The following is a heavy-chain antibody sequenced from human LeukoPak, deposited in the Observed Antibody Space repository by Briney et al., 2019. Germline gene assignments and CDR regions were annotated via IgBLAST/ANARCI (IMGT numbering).Heavy chain of an antibody. V-gene: IGHV3-30*04. CDR3: ARDGYSYII. CDR1: GFTFSSYA. CDR2: ISYDGSNK. D-gene: IGHD5-18*01. J-gene: IGHJ4*02. Sequence: GGSLRLSCAASGFTFSSYAMHWVRQAPGKGLEWVAVISYDGSNKYYADSVKGRFTISRDNSKNTLYLQMNSLRAEDTAVYYCARDGYSYIIWGQGTLVTVSS.